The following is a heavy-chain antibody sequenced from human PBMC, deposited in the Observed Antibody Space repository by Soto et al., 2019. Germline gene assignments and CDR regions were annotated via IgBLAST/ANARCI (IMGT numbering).Heavy chain of an antibody. D-gene: IGHD1-26*01. J-gene: IGHJ4*02. Sequence: WTWIRQHPGKGLEWIGYISHSGCTYYNPSLKSRVIISVDTSKNQFSLKLSSVTAADTAVYYCASYSVLKTYYFDYWGQGTLVTVSS. V-gene: IGHV4-31*02. CDR2: ISHSGCT. CDR3: ASYSVLKTYYFDY.